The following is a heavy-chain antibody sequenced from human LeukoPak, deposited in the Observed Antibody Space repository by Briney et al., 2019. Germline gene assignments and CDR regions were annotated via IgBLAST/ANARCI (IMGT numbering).Heavy chain of an antibody. D-gene: IGHD3-22*01. J-gene: IGHJ4*02. CDR1: GFTFSSYA. Sequence: GGSLRLSCAASGFTFSSYAMSWVRQAPGKGLEWVSAISGSGGSTYYADSVKGRFTISRDNSKNTLYLQMNSLRAEDTAVYYCAKVSLYYYDSSGPLDYWGQGTLVTVSS. CDR3: AKVSLYYYDSSGPLDY. CDR2: ISGSGGST. V-gene: IGHV3-23*01.